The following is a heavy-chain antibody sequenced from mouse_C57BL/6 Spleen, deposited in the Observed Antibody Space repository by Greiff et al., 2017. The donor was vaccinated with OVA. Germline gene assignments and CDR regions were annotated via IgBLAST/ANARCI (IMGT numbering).Heavy chain of an antibody. J-gene: IGHJ2*01. CDR3: ARDGYYQYYFDY. CDR2: ISYDGSN. CDR1: GYSITSGYY. V-gene: IGHV3-6*01. D-gene: IGHD2-3*01. Sequence: EVKLQESGPGLVKPSQSLSLTCSVTGYSITSGYYWYWIRQFPGNQLEWMGYISYDGSNYYNPSLKNRPSITRDTSKNQFFLKLNSVTTEDTATYYCARDGYYQYYFDYWGQGTTLTVSS.